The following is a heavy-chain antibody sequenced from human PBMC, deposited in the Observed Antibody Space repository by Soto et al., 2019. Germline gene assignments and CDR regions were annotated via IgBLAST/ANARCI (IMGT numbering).Heavy chain of an antibody. CDR2: IYYSGST. CDR1: GGSISSGGYY. D-gene: IGHD3-10*01. V-gene: IGHV4-31*03. CDR3: ARDLNYYGSGSSRRGFDP. Sequence: SSETLSLTCTVSGGSISSGGYYWSWIRQHPGKGLEWIGYIYYSGSTYYNPSLKSRVTIPVDTSKNQFSLKLSSVTAADTAVYYCARDLNYYGSGSSRRGFDPWGQGTLVTVSS. J-gene: IGHJ5*02.